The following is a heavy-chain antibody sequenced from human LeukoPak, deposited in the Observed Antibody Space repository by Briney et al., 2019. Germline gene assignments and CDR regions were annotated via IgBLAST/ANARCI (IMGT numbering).Heavy chain of an antibody. CDR1: GGSFSGFY. V-gene: IGHV4-34*01. D-gene: IGHD3-22*01. CDR3: ARVRGDSGYNHEDFDL. CDR2: IYQSGHT. J-gene: IGHJ2*01. Sequence: SETLSLTCAVDGGSFSGFYWSWIRQTAGKGLEWIGEIYQSGHTNYNPSLTDYNPSLKSRVSISVDTSKKQLSLKLSSVTAADTAVYYCARVRGDSGYNHEDFDLWGRSTLVTV.